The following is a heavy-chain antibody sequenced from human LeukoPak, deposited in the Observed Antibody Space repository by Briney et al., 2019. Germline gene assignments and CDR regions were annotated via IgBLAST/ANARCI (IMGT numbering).Heavy chain of an antibody. CDR2: ISPSGDIT. V-gene: IGHV3-23*01. CDR1: GFTVSRNH. D-gene: IGHD3-10*01. CDR3: AKDDAWLRFGE. Sequence: GGSLRLSCAASGFTVSRNHMNWVRQAPGKGLEWVSGISPSGDITYYADSVKGRFTISRDNSKNTLYLEVISLTAEDTAVYYCAKDDAWLRFGEWSQGTLVTVSS. J-gene: IGHJ4*02.